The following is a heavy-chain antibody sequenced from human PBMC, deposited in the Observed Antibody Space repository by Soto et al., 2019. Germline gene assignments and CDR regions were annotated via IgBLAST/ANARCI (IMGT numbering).Heavy chain of an antibody. V-gene: IGHV4-34*01. CDR1: GGSFSGYY. D-gene: IGHD2-8*02. J-gene: IGHJ4*02. Sequence: SETLSLTCAVYGGSFSGYYWSWIRQPPGKGLEWIGEINHSGSTNYNPSLKSRVTISVDTSKNQFSLELSSVTAADTAVYYCARTGGSYFDHWGQGTLVTVSS. CDR3: ARTGGSYFDH. CDR2: INHSGST.